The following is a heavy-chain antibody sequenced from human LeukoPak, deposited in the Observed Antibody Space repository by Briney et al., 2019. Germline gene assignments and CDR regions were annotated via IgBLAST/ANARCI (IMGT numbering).Heavy chain of an antibody. D-gene: IGHD1-1*01. CDR1: GYTFSSYD. V-gene: IGHV1-8*01. CDR2: MNPNSGNT. Sequence: VASVKVSCKASGYTFSSYDINWVRQVTGQGLEWMGWMNPNSGNTGLALKFRGRVTMTRDTSITTAYMELSSLTSEDTAVYYCARGLDVLEFDPWGQGTLVTVSS. CDR3: ARGLDVLEFDP. J-gene: IGHJ5*02.